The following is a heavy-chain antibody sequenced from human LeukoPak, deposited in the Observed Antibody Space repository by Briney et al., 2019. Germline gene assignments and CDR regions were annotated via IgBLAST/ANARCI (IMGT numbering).Heavy chain of an antibody. Sequence: GGSLRLSCAASGFTFSNTWMSWARQAPGKGLECVANIKPDGSEKYYLDSVKGRFTISRDNAKNSLFLQLNNLRTEDTAVYYCASGNYFDYWGQGTLVTVSS. J-gene: IGHJ4*02. CDR1: GFTFSNTW. CDR2: IKPDGSEK. V-gene: IGHV3-7*01. CDR3: ASGNYFDY.